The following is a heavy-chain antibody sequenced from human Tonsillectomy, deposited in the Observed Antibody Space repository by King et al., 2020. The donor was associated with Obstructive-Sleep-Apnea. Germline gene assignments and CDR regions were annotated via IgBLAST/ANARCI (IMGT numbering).Heavy chain of an antibody. CDR3: ARGVSPPRLGRGNSDRGFDF. Sequence: VQLQESGPGLVKPSETLSLTCAVSGGSVSSSYWWIWVRQPPGKGLEWIGEMHHSGQANYNPSLQSRVTVSLDKSKNQVSLQLTSVTAADTAVYYCARGVSPPRLGRGNSDRGFDFWGQGTLVTVSS. D-gene: IGHD3-16*01. J-gene: IGHJ4*02. V-gene: IGHV4/OR15-8*02. CDR1: GGSVSSSYW. CDR2: MHHSGQA.